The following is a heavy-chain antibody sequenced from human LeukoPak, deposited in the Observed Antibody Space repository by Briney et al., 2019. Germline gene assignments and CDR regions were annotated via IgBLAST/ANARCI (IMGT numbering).Heavy chain of an antibody. CDR2: INSLGNST. V-gene: IGHV3-74*01. J-gene: IGHJ2*01. CDR1: GFTVSNYW. Sequence: GSLRLSCAASGFTVSNYWMHWVRQAPGKGLVWVSRINSLGNSTNYADSVKGRFTISRDSARNTLYLQMNSLRAEDTAVYYCARDLGFWSGSAVLWGRGTLVTVPS. D-gene: IGHD3-3*01. CDR3: ARDLGFWSGSAVL.